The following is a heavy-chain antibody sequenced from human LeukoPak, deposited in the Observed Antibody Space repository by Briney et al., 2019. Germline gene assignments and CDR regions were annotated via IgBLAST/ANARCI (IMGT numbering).Heavy chain of an antibody. Sequence: SETLSLTCAVYGGSFSNYYWSWIRQPPGRGLEWIGEINDSGRINYNPSLMSRVTVSVDTSKNQFSLRLTSVTATDTAVYYCARRWNYGRNYYIDVWGNGATVSVSS. V-gene: IGHV4-34*01. CDR3: ARRWNYGRNYYIDV. D-gene: IGHD1-7*01. CDR1: GGSFSNYY. J-gene: IGHJ6*03. CDR2: INDSGRI.